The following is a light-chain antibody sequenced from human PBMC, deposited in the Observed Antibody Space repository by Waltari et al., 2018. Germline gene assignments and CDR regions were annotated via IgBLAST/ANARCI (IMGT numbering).Light chain of an antibody. CDR3: VQGTGWPWT. J-gene: IGKJ1*01. V-gene: IGKV2-30*01. CDR2: NVS. Sequence: VLVQSPLSLPVSLGQPASISCRSNQSLVFVDGNTYLNWLHQRPGQSPRRLIYNVSNRESGVPDRFTGSGSGTGFTLKISRVADEDVGVYYCVQGTGWPWTFGQGTKVEIK. CDR1: QSLVFVDGNTY.